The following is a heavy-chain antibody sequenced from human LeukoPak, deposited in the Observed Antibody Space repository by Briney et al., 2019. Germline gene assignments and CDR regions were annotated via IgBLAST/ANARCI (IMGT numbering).Heavy chain of an antibody. CDR3: ARGGWSLDF. CDR2: IHCTGTT. J-gene: IGHJ4*02. Sequence: PSETLSLTCTVSGGSISNHYWSWIRQTPGKGLEWIGYIHCTGTTNYNPTLKSRVTISVDMSKNQFSLNIDSVTAADTAVYYCARGGWSLDFWGQGTLVTVSS. V-gene: IGHV4-59*11. D-gene: IGHD6-19*01. CDR1: GGSISNHY.